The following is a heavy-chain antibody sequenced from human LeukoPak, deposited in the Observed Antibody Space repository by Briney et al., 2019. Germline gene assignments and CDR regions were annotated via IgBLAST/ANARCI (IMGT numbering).Heavy chain of an antibody. CDR1: GFTFSSYA. Sequence: GGSLRLSCAASGFTFSSYAMSWVRQAPGKGLEWVSVISAGGGSTHYANSVKGRFTISRDNSKNMLYLQVNSLRAEDTAVYYCAKGGKWDVTPFDYWGQGTLVTVSS. V-gene: IGHV3-23*01. CDR2: ISAGGGST. J-gene: IGHJ4*02. CDR3: AKGGKWDVTPFDY. D-gene: IGHD1-26*01.